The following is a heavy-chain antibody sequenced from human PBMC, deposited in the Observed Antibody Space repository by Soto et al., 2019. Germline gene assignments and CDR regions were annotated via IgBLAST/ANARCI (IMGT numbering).Heavy chain of an antibody. Sequence: GGSLRLSCAASGFSFGDYWMSWVRQAPGKGLEWVAHMKKDGSEKYYVDSVKGRFTVSRDNTKSSLYLQMSSLRAEDTAVYYCAKLGSGYYTGLYFDYWGQGTLVTVS. CDR1: GFSFGDYW. D-gene: IGHD3-3*01. CDR3: AKLGSGYYTGLYFDY. CDR2: MKKDGSEK. V-gene: IGHV3-7*03. J-gene: IGHJ4*02.